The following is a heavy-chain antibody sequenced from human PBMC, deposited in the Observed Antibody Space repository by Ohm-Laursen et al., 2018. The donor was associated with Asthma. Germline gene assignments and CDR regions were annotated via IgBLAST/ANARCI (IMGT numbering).Heavy chain of an antibody. Sequence: TLSLTCTVSGGSISSGGYYWSGIRQHPGKGLEWIGYIYYSGSTYYNPSLKSRVTISVDTSKNQFSLKLSSVTAADTAVYYCARDRYYYDSSGWPPDIWGQGTMVTVSS. D-gene: IGHD3-22*01. CDR2: IYYSGST. CDR3: ARDRYYYDSSGWPPDI. CDR1: GGSISSGGYY. V-gene: IGHV4-31*03. J-gene: IGHJ3*02.